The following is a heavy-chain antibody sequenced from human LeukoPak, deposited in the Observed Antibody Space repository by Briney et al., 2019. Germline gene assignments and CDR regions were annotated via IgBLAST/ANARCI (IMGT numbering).Heavy chain of an antibody. V-gene: IGHV1-3*01. Sequence: GASVKVSCKASGYTFTTYAMHWVRQAPGQRPEWMGWINGDNGNTKYSQKFQGRVTITRDASAYTGYMELRSLSSADTAVYFCVRAPYDILTGYSLNWFDPWGQGTLVTVSS. CDR1: GYTFTTYA. CDR3: VRAPYDILTGYSLNWFDP. CDR2: INGDNGNT. D-gene: IGHD3-9*01. J-gene: IGHJ5*02.